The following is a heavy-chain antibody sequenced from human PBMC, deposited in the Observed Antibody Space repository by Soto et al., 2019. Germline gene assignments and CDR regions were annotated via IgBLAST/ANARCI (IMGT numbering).Heavy chain of an antibody. CDR2: IIPILGIA. V-gene: IGHV1-69*02. Sequence: SVPVSCRASGGTFTTYTIRCLRQAPGQGLEWMGRIIPILGIANYAQKFQGRVTITADKSTSTAYMELSSLRSEDTAVYYCASQHRYNWNDYSPWGQGTLVTVSS. CDR3: ASQHRYNWNDYSP. J-gene: IGHJ5*02. CDR1: GGTFTTYT. D-gene: IGHD1-20*01.